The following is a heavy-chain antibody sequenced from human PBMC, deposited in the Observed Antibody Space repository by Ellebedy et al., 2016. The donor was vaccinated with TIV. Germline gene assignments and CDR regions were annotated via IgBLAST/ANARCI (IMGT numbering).Heavy chain of an antibody. V-gene: IGHV3-30*03. CDR1: GFTFSSYA. Sequence: GESLKISCAASGFTFSSYAMSWVRQAPGKGLEWVATISSDVDTKHYAESLKGRFTISRDNSNNTLYLQINSLRTEDTALYYCARESNWYDAIDIWGHGTRVIVS. CDR3: ARESNWYDAIDI. J-gene: IGHJ3*02. CDR2: ISSDVDTK. D-gene: IGHD1-20*01.